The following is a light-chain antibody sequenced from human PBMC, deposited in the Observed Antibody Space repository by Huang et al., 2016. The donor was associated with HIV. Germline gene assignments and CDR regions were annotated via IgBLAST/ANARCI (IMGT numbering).Light chain of an antibody. J-gene: IGKJ3*01. CDR3: QQYYSTPPVT. CDR2: WAS. V-gene: IGKV4-1*01. Sequence: DIVMTQSPDSLAVSLGERATINCKSRQSVLYSSNNKNYLAWYQQKPGQAPKLLIYWASTRESGVPDRFSGSGSGTDFTLTISSLQAEDVAVYYCQQYYSTPPVTFGPGTKVDIK. CDR1: QSVLYSSNNKNY.